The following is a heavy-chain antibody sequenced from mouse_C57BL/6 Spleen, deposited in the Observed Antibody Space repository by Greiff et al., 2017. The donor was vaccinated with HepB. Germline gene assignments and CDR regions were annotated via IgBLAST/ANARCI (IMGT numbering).Heavy chain of an antibody. CDR3: ARGGQLTLFAY. J-gene: IGHJ3*01. Sequence: EVQLQESGPGLVKPSQSLSLTCSVTGYSITSGYSWNWIRQFPGNKLEWMGYISYDGSNNYNPSLKNRISITRDTSKNQFFLKLNSVTTEDTATYDCARGGQLTLFAYWGQGTLVTVSA. CDR2: ISYDGSN. V-gene: IGHV3-6*01. CDR1: GYSITSGYS. D-gene: IGHD3-3*01.